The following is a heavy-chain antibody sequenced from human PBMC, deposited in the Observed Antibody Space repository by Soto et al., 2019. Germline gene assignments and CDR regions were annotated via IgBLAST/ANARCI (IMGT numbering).Heavy chain of an antibody. Sequence: PGGSLRLSCAASGFTFSNYAIHWVRQAPGKGLEWVAVISYDGSNKYYADSVKGRFTISRDNSMNTLFLQMNSLRAEDTAVYYCARDSLEYSSSSVTNHFDYWGQGTLVTVSS. J-gene: IGHJ4*02. CDR2: ISYDGSNK. V-gene: IGHV3-30-3*01. CDR3: ARDSLEYSSSSVTNHFDY. CDR1: GFTFSNYA. D-gene: IGHD6-6*01.